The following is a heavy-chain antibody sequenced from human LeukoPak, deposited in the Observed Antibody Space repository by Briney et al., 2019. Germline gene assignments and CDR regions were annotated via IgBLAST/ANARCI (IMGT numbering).Heavy chain of an antibody. V-gene: IGHV4-30-2*01. CDR1: GGSISSGGYY. CDR3: AREGGYGGNYH. J-gene: IGHJ5*02. D-gene: IGHD4-23*01. Sequence: SQTLSLTCTVSGGSISSGGYYWSWIRQPPGKGLEWIGYIYHSWSTYYNPSLKSRVTISVDRSKNQFSLKLSSVTAADTAVYYCAREGGYGGNYHWGQGTLVTVSS. CDR2: IYHSWST.